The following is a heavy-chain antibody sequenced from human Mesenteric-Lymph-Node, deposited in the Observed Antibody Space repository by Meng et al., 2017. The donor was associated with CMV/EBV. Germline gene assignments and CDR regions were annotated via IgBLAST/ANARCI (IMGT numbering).Heavy chain of an antibody. CDR2: INPHNGDT. CDR1: GYTFTDYY. CDR3: AREWGAIVATLSSLDY. Sequence: SGYTFTDYYLHWVRQAPGQGLEWMGRINPHNGDTYSAVKFQGRVTMTRDTSISTAYMELSRLRSDDTAVYYCAREWGAIVATLSSLDYWGQGTLVTVSS. D-gene: IGHD5-12*01. V-gene: IGHV1-2*06. J-gene: IGHJ4*02.